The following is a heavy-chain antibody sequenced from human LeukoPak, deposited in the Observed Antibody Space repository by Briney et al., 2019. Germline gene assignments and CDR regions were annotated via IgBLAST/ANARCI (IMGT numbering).Heavy chain of an antibody. V-gene: IGHV4-59*01. J-gene: IGHJ4*02. D-gene: IGHD6-13*01. Sequence: PSETLSLTCTVSGGSISSYYWSWIRQPPGKGLEWIGYIYYSGSTNYNPSLKSRVTISVDTSKNQFSLELSSVTAADTAVYYCARGGYSSSRRPFDYWGQGTLVTVSS. CDR2: IYYSGST. CDR3: ARGGYSSSRRPFDY. CDR1: GGSISSYY.